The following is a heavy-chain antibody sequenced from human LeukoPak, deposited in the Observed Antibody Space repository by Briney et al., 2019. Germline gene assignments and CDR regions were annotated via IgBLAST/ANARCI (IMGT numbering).Heavy chain of an antibody. CDR1: GFTFSSYE. Sequence: PGGSLRLSCAASGFTFSSYEMNWVRQAPGKGLEWVSYISSSGSTMYYADSVKGRFTISRDNAKNSLYLQMNSLRAEDTAVYYCARNNGWGIYNWFDPWGQGTLVTVSS. J-gene: IGHJ5*02. V-gene: IGHV3-48*03. D-gene: IGHD3-16*01. CDR2: ISSSGSTM. CDR3: ARNNGWGIYNWFDP.